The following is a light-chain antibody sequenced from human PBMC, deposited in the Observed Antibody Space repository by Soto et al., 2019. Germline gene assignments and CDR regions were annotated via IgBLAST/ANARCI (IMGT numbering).Light chain of an antibody. CDR2: SNN. V-gene: IGLV1-44*01. Sequence: QSVLTQPPSASGTPGQRVTISCSGSSSNIGINTVNWYQQLPGTAPRLLIHSNNQRPSGVPARFSGSKSGTSASLAISGLQSEDEADYYCAAWDDSLIGCVFGSGTKVTVL. CDR3: AAWDDSLIGCV. CDR1: SSNIGINT. J-gene: IGLJ1*01.